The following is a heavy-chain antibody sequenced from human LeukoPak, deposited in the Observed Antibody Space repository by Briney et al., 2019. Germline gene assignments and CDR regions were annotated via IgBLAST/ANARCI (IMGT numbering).Heavy chain of an antibody. Sequence: GGSLRLSCAASGFTFSSYWMHWVRQAPGKGLVWVSRINSDGSSTSYADSVKGRFTISRDNAKNTLYLQMNSLRAEDTAVYYCARAKYYYDSSGYYAPGFDYWGQGTLVTVSS. J-gene: IGHJ4*02. CDR2: INSDGSST. CDR3: ARAKYYYDSSGYYAPGFDY. CDR1: GFTFSSYW. V-gene: IGHV3-74*01. D-gene: IGHD3-22*01.